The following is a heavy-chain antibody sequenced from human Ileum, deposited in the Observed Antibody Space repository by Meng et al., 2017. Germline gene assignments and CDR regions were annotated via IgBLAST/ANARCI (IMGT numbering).Heavy chain of an antibody. CDR3: VRNEGYSLGD. CDR1: GDSISSRDW. Sequence: QVQLQESGPGLVKPSGTRSLTRAVSGDSISSRDWWSWVRQPPGKGLEWIGEISQESGRTNYNPSLKSRVTISLDKSKNQFSLNLNSVTAADTAVYYCVRNEGYSLGDWDQGTLVTVSS. J-gene: IGHJ4*02. D-gene: IGHD2-21*01. CDR2: ISQESGRT. V-gene: IGHV4-4*02.